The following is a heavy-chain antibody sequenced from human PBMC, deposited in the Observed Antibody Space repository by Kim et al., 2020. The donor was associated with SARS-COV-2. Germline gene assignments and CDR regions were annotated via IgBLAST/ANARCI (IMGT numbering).Heavy chain of an antibody. CDR2: ISGSGGST. J-gene: IGHJ3*02. CDR3: AKDKKGRRITMIVVVRRSPSIDAFDI. V-gene: IGHV3-23*01. Sequence: GGSLRLSCAASGFTFSSYAMSWVRQAPGKGLEWVSAISGSGGSTYYADSVKGRFTISRDNSKNTLYLQMNSLRAEDTAVYYCAKDKKGRRITMIVVVRRSPSIDAFDIWGQGTMVTVSS. D-gene: IGHD3-22*01. CDR1: GFTFSSYA.